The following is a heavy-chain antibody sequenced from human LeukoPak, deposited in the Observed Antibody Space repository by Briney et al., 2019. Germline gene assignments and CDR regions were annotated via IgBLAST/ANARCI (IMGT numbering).Heavy chain of an antibody. CDR3: ARFKQLGRSFDS. D-gene: IGHD1-1*01. V-gene: IGHV4-39*07. J-gene: IGHJ4*02. CDR1: GGSIGKTSYY. Sequence: SETLSLTCTVSGGSIGKTSYYWGWIRQPPGKGLEWIGNIYYGGTTYYNPSLKSRVTIAVDTSKNQFSLTRNSVTAADTAVYFCARFKQLGRSFDSWGLGSLVTVSS. CDR2: IYYGGTT.